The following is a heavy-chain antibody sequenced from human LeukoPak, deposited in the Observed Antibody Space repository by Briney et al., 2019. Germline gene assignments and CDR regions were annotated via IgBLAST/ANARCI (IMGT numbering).Heavy chain of an antibody. J-gene: IGHJ5*02. CDR1: GYTFTSYY. CDR3: ARVPRSGDRFDP. D-gene: IGHD2-15*01. CDR2: INPSGGTT. V-gene: IGHV1-46*01. Sequence: ASVKVSCKASGYTFTSYYMHWVRQAPGQGLEWMGIINPSGGTTNYAQKFQGRVTMTRSTSMSTAYMELSSLRSEDTAVYYCARVPRSGDRFDPWGQGTLVTVSS.